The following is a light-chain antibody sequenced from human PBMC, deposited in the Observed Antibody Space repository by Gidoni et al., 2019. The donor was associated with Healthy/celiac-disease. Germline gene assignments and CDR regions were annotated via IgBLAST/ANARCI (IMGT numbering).Light chain of an antibody. CDR1: QSISSY. CDR3: QQSYSTLTWT. Sequence: DIQMTQSPSSLSASVGDRVTITCLASQSISSYLNWYQQKPGKAPKLLIYAASSLQSGVPSRFSGSGSGTDFTLTISSLQPEDFATYYCQQSYSTLTWTFXXXTKVEIK. CDR2: AAS. V-gene: IGKV1-39*01. J-gene: IGKJ1*01.